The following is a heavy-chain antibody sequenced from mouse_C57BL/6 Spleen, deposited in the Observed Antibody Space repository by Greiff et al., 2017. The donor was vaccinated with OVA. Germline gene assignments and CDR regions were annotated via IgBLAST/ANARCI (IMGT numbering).Heavy chain of an antibody. CDR2: IYPGDGDT. Sequence: QVQLKESGPELVKPGASVKISCKASGYAFSSSWMNWVKQRPGKGLEWIGRIYPGDGDTNYNGKFKGTATLTADKSSSTAYQQLSRLTSEDSAFYFCASHYDGSRWYAMGYWGQGTPVTVSS. CDR1: GYAFSSSW. CDR3: ASHYDGSRWYAMGY. D-gene: IGHD1-1*01. V-gene: IGHV1-82*01. J-gene: IGHJ4*01.